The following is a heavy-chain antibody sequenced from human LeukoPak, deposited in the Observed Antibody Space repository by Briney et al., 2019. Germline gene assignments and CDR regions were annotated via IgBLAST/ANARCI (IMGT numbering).Heavy chain of an antibody. J-gene: IGHJ6*03. D-gene: IGHD3-16*02. CDR2: ISSSSSYI. V-gene: IGHV3-21*06. CDR3: ARVIAFRGYMDV. CDR1: GFTFSSYN. Sequence: GGSLRLSCAASGFTFSSYNMKWVRQAPGKGLEWVSSISSSSSYIYYADSVKGRFTISRDNAKNSLYLQMNSLRAEDTAVYYCARVIAFRGYMDVWGKGTTVTVSS.